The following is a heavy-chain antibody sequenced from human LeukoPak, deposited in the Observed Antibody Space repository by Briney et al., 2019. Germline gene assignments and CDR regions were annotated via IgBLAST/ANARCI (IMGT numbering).Heavy chain of an antibody. D-gene: IGHD3-22*01. V-gene: IGHV3-7*01. J-gene: IGHJ4*02. CDR3: ARGGYYDMFDY. Sequence: TGGSLRLSCAASGFTFSSYWMSWVRQAPGKGLEWVANIKQDGSEKYYVDSVKGRFTISRDNAKNSLYLQMNSPRAEDTAVYYCARGGYYDMFDYWGQGTLVTVSS. CDR1: GFTFSSYW. CDR2: IKQDGSEK.